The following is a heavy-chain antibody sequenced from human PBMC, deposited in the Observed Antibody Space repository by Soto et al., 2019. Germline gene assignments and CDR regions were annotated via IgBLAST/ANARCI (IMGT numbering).Heavy chain of an antibody. CDR1: GLIFSDYS. CDR3: ATQGEKSGYDPIDY. D-gene: IGHD5-12*01. CDR2: ISSTSTTI. Sequence: EVQLVESGGALVQPGGSLRLSCAASGLIFSDYSLNWVRQAPGKGLEWVSYISSTSTTIYYADSVKGRFTISRDNAKKSLYLQMDSLRAEDTAVYYCATQGEKSGYDPIDYWGQGTLVTVSS. J-gene: IGHJ4*02. V-gene: IGHV3-48*01.